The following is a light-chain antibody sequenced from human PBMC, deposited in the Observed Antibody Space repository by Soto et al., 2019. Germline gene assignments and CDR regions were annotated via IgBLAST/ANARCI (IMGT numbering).Light chain of an antibody. CDR2: DAS. CDR3: QQRSNWPPIT. V-gene: IGKV3-11*01. J-gene: IGKJ5*01. Sequence: EIVLTQSPGTLSLSPGERATLSCRASQSVSSYLAWYQQRPGQAPRLLIHDASHRAAGIPARFSGSGFGTDFTLTISSLEPEDAAVYYCQQRSNWPPITFGQGTRLEN. CDR1: QSVSSY.